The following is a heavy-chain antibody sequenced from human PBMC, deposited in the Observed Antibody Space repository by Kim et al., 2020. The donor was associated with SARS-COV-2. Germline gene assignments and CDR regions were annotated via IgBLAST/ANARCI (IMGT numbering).Heavy chain of an antibody. CDR2: INTNTGNP. CDR3: ARGVADIVVVPAAIFYDSSGYSGDY. D-gene: IGHD2-2*01. J-gene: IGHJ4*02. Sequence: ASVKVSCKASGYTFTSYAMNWVRQAPGQGLEWMGWINTNTGNPTYAQGFTGRFVFSLDTSVSTAYLQISSLKAEDTAVYYCARGVADIVVVPAAIFYDSSGYSGDYWGQGTLVTVSS. CDR1: GYTFTSYA. V-gene: IGHV7-4-1*02.